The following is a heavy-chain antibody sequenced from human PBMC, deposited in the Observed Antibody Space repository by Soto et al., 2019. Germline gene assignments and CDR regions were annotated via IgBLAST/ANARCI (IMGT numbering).Heavy chain of an antibody. D-gene: IGHD5-12*01. J-gene: IGHJ4*02. CDR1: GGSISGYY. CDR2: IYYSGST. Sequence: SETLSLTCTVSGGSISGYYWRWIRQPPGKGLEWIGCIYYSGSTNYNPSLKSRVTIAVDTSKDHFSLKLSSVTAADTAVYYCARCLRPLYFDYCSQGTLVTV. V-gene: IGHV4-59*01. CDR3: ARCLRPLYFDY.